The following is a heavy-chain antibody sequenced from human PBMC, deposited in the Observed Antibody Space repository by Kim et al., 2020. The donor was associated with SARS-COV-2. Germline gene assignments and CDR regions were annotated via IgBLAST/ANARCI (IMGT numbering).Heavy chain of an antibody. V-gene: IGHV3-11*04. CDR1: GFTFSDYY. J-gene: IGHJ3*02. Sequence: GGSLRLSCAASGFTFSDYYMSRIRQAPGKGLEWVSYISSSGSTIYYADSVKGRFTISRDNAKNSLYLQMNSLRAEDTAVYYCARGRYSSSWYDAFDIWGQGTMVTVSS. D-gene: IGHD6-13*01. CDR2: ISSSGSTI. CDR3: ARGRYSSSWYDAFDI.